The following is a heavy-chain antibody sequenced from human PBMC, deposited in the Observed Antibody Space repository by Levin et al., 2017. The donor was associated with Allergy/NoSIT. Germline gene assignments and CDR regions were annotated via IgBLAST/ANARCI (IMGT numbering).Heavy chain of an antibody. J-gene: IGHJ5*02. D-gene: IGHD5-12*01. CDR3: AREVLGGYVHP. V-gene: IGHV1-18*01. CDR2: ISADNGDT. Sequence: ASVKVSCKASGYTFNRYGITWVRQAPGQGLAWMGWISADNGDTYLAQNFQGRVTMTTDTSTNTVHMEIRSLRSDDTAVYYGAREVLGGYVHPWGQGTLVTVSS. CDR1: GYTFNRYG.